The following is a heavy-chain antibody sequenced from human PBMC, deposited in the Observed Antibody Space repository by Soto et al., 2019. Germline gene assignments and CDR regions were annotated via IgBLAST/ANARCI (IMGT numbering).Heavy chain of an antibody. CDR3: ARVTTVTSFDY. CDR1: GGSVSSGSHY. V-gene: IGHV4-61*01. CDR2: IYYSGST. D-gene: IGHD4-4*01. Sequence: QVQLQESGPGLVKPSETLSLTCSVSGGSVSSGSHYWSWIRQPPGKGLEWIGYIYYSGSTNYNPSLTSRVTISVDTSKSQFSLRLSSVTAADTAVYYCARVTTVTSFDYWGQGTLVTVSA. J-gene: IGHJ4*02.